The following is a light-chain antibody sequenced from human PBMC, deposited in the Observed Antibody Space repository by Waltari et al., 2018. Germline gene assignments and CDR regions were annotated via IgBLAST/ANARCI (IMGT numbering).Light chain of an antibody. CDR1: QGINNY. CDR3: LQHYSFPLT. V-gene: IGKV1-17*01. CDR2: GAI. J-gene: IGKJ4*01. Sequence: DLQMTQSPSSLSAFVGDTVTITCRASQGINNYLNWFQQKPGKAPKLLIYGAITLQSWVPSRFSGSGSGTEFTLTISSLQPEDFAAYYCLQHYSFPLTFGGGTKVESK.